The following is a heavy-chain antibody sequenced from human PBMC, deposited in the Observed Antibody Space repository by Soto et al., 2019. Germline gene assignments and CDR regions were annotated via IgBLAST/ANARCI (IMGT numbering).Heavy chain of an antibody. CDR1: GFTFSSYG. Sequence: QVQLVESGGGVVQPGRSLKLSCAASGFTFSSYGMHWVRQAPGKGLEWVAVIFYDGSRKEYAASLKGRFTISRDNSKNTLYLQMNSLRAEDTAMYYCVREQSYYDGNWFDPCGHGTLVTVSS. D-gene: IGHD3-22*01. CDR2: IFYDGSRK. V-gene: IGHV3-33*01. CDR3: VREQSYYDGNWFDP. J-gene: IGHJ5*02.